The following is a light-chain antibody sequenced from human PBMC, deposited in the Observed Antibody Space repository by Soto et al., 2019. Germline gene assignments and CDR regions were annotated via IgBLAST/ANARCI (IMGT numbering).Light chain of an antibody. Sequence: EIVMTQSPATLSVSPGEGVTLSCRASQGVGITLAWYQQKPGQTPRLLIYNAFTRATGIPARFSGSGSGTEFTLTINSLXSEDSAVYYCQRYNDWPLTFGGGTKVEVX. CDR3: QRYNDWPLT. CDR2: NAF. V-gene: IGKV3-15*01. CDR1: QGVGIT. J-gene: IGKJ4*01.